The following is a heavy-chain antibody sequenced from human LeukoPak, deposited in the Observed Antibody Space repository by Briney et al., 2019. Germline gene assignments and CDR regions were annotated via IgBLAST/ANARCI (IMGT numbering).Heavy chain of an antibody. D-gene: IGHD3-3*01. CDR3: ARRGFLGVRYFIDY. CDR2: IHYTGST. CDR1: GGSISSSSYY. V-gene: IGHV4-39*02. J-gene: IGHJ4*02. Sequence: PSETLSLTCTVSGGSISSSSYYWGWIRQPPGKGLEWIGSIHYTGSTYNNPSLNSRVTISVDTSKNRFSLKLSSVTAADTAVYYCARRGFLGVRYFIDYWGQGTLVTVSS.